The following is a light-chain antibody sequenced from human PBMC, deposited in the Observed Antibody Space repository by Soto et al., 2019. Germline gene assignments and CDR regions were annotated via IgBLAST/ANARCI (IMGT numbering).Light chain of an antibody. J-gene: IGLJ2*01. CDR2: RNS. Sequence: QSVLTQPPSASGTPGQRVTISCSGSSSNIGTNLVFWYQQLPQTAPKLLIYRNSHRPAGVTDRFSGSKSGTSASLAISGLQSEDEGDYYCATWDDSLSGVVFGGGTQLTVL. CDR1: SSNIGTNL. CDR3: ATWDDSLSGVV. V-gene: IGLV1-47*01.